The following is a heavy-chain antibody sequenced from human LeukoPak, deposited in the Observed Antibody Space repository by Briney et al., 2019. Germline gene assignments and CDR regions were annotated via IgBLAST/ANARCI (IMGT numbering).Heavy chain of an antibody. CDR1: SITFNIYA. CDR3: AKDRSDSNSWYCFHY. CDR2: TTGGESKN. Sequence: RSGRSLRLSCAASSITFNIYAFHWVRQAPGKGLEWVAVTTGGESKNHHADSVKGRFTISRDNSKNTLYLQMNSLRAEDTAVYFCAKDRSDSNSWYCFHYWGQGALVTVSS. J-gene: IGHJ4*02. V-gene: IGHV3-30-3*01. D-gene: IGHD6-13*01.